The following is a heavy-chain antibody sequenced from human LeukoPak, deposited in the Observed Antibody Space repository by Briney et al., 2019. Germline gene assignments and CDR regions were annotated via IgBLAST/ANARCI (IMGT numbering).Heavy chain of an antibody. Sequence: MPSETLSLTCTVSGGSISSGSYYWSWIRRPAGKGLEWIGRIYTSGSTNYNPSLKSRVTISVDTSKNQFSLKLSSVTAADTAVYYCARVTTIFGVVYYYYYMDVWGKGTTVTVSS. D-gene: IGHD3-3*01. J-gene: IGHJ6*03. CDR2: IYTSGST. CDR3: ARVTTIFGVVYYYYYMDV. V-gene: IGHV4-61*02. CDR1: GGSISSGSYY.